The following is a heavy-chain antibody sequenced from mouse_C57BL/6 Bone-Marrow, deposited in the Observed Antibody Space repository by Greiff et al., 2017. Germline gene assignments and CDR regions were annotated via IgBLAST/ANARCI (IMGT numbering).Heavy chain of an antibody. CDR3: AKYGYDGYPWFAY. Sequence: QVQLKESGPGLVQPSQSLSITCTVSGFSLTSYGVHWVRQSPGKGLEWLGVIWRGGSTDYNAAFMSRLSITKDNSKSQVIFTMNSLQADDSAISYCAKYGYDGYPWFAYWGQGTLVTVSA. V-gene: IGHV2-5*01. J-gene: IGHJ3*01. D-gene: IGHD2-3*01. CDR1: GFSLTSYG. CDR2: IWRGGST.